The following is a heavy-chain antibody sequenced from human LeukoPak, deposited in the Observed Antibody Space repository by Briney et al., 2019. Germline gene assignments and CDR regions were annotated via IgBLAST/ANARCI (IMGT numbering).Heavy chain of an antibody. J-gene: IGHJ3*02. CDR2: IKQDGSQK. V-gene: IGHV3-7*01. Sequence: GGSLRLSCVASGFTSSRYWMTWFRQAPGKGLEWVANIKQDGSQKNYVDSVKGRFTISRDNAKKSLYLQMNSLRGEDTAVYFCARGGTYDIWGQGTRVTVSS. CDR3: ARGGTYDI. CDR1: GFTSSRYW.